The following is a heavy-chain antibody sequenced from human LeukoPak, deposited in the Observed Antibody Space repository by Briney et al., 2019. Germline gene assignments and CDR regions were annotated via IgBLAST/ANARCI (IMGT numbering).Heavy chain of an antibody. V-gene: IGHV1-69*13. CDR3: ARGTRVGNLDYYGMDV. Sequence: SVKVSCKASGGTFSSYAISWVRQAPGRGLEWMGGIIPIFGTANYAQKFQGRVTITADESTSTAYMELSSLRSEDTAVYYCARGTRVGNLDYYGMDVWGKGTTVTVSS. D-gene: IGHD3-16*01. CDR1: GGTFSSYA. CDR2: IIPIFGTA. J-gene: IGHJ6*04.